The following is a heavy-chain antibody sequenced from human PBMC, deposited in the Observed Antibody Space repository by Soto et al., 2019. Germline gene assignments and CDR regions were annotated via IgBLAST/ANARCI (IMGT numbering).Heavy chain of an antibody. D-gene: IGHD3-22*01. Sequence: GESLKIFCKGSGYSFTSYWIGWVRQMLRKGPKWMGIIYPGDPDTRYSPSFQAKATLSADKSISTAYLQWSSLKASDTAMYYCARQLDSSGYYWAIWGQGTMVTV. CDR2: IYPGDPDT. CDR1: GYSFTSYW. CDR3: ARQLDSSGYYWAI. J-gene: IGHJ3*02. V-gene: IGHV5-51*01.